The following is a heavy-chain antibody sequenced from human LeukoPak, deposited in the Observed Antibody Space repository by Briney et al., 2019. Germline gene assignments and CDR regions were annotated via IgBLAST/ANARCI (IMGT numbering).Heavy chain of an antibody. CDR3: ARTGYCSGGTCYRYFDY. J-gene: IGHJ4*02. Sequence: SETLSLTCTVSGGSISSGSYYWSWIRQPAGKGLEWIGRIYTSGSTNYNPSLKSRVTMSVDKSKNQFFLKLRSVTAADTAVYYCARTGYCSGGTCYRYFDYWGQGTLVTVSS. CDR2: IYTSGST. V-gene: IGHV4-61*02. CDR1: GGSISSGSYY. D-gene: IGHD2-15*01.